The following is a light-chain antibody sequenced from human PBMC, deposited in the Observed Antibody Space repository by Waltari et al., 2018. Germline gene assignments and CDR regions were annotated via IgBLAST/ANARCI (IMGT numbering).Light chain of an antibody. V-gene: IGKV3-11*01. CDR2: DAS. CDR3: QQRSNWLGT. J-gene: IGKJ4*01. Sequence: EIVLTQSQATLSLSPGERSTLSCSAIQSFSSYLAWYQQKPGQAPRLPIYDASNRATGIPARFSGSGSGTDFTLTISSLEPEDFAVYYCQQRSNWLGTFGGGTKVEIK. CDR1: QSFSSY.